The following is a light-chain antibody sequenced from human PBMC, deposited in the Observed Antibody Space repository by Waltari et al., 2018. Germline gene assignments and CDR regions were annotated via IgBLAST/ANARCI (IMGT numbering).Light chain of an antibody. J-gene: IGKJ4*01. V-gene: IGKV3-11*01. CDR3: QQRSNWLT. CDR2: DAA. CDR1: QSVSSY. Sequence: EIVLTQSPATLSLSPGERATLSCRASQSVSSYLAWYQHKPGQAPRLLIYDAANRATVIPARFSVSGSGTDFTLTISSLEPEDFAVYYCQQRSNWLTFGGGTKVEIK.